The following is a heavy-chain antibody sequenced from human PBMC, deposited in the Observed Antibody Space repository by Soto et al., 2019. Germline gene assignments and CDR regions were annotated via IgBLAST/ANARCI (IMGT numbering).Heavy chain of an antibody. CDR1: GYTFTSYD. CDR3: ARGKSGYDYLSLSYYYYYYMDV. D-gene: IGHD5-12*01. V-gene: IGHV1-8*01. CDR2: MNPNSGNT. J-gene: IGHJ6*03. Sequence: QVQLVQSGAEVKKPGASVKVSCKASGYTFTSYDINWVRQATGQGLEWMGWMNPNSGNTGYAQKVQGRVTMTRNTSISTAYMELSSLRSEDTAVYYCARGKSGYDYLSLSYYYYYYMDVWGKGTTVTVSS.